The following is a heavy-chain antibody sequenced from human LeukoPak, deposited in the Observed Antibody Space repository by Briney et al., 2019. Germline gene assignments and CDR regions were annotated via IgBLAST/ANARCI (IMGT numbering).Heavy chain of an antibody. CDR3: ARRTYGDFDFDY. CDR1: GYSFSSYW. V-gene: IGHV5-51*01. J-gene: IGHJ4*02. D-gene: IGHD4-17*01. Sequence: GESLKISCKGSGYSFSSYWIGWVRQMPGKGLESMGIIYPDDSDTRYSPPFQGQVTISVDKSIRTAYLQWSSLKASDTAMYYCARRTYGDFDFDYWGQGTLVTVSS. CDR2: IYPDDSDT.